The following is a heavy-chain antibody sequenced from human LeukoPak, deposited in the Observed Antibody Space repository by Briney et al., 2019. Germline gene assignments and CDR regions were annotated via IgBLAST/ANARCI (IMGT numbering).Heavy chain of an antibody. V-gene: IGHV3-21*01. CDR2: LSSSSSYI. CDR3: ARGGSGSWTAFDI. D-gene: IGHD3-10*01. J-gene: IGHJ3*02. Sequence: GGSLRLSCAASGFTFSSYSMNWVRQAPGKGLEWVSSLSSSSSYIYYADSVKGRFTISRDNAKNSLYLQMNSLRVEDTAVYYCARGGSGSWTAFDIWGQGTMVTVSS. CDR1: GFTFSSYS.